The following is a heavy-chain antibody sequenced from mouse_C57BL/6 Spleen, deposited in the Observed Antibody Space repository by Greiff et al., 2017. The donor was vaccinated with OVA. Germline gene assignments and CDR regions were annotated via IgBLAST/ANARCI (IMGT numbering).Heavy chain of an antibody. D-gene: IGHD1-1*01. Sequence: EVQRVESGGGLVKPGGSLKLSCAASGFTFSDYGMHWVRQAPEKGLEWVAYISSGSSTIYYADTVKGRFTISRDNAKNTLFLQMTSLRSEDTAMYYGAKAVVARYMDYWGQGTSVTVSS. CDR3: AKAVVARYMDY. CDR1: GFTFSDYG. V-gene: IGHV5-17*01. J-gene: IGHJ4*01. CDR2: ISSGSSTI.